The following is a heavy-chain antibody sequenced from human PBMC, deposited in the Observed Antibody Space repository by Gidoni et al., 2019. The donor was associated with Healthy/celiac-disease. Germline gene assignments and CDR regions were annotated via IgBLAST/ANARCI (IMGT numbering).Heavy chain of an antibody. CDR2: ISGSGGST. CDR1: GFPFSSYA. CDR3: ANFVIAARPDFDY. V-gene: IGHV3-23*01. D-gene: IGHD6-6*01. J-gene: IGHJ4*02. Sequence: DVQLLESGGGLVQPGGSLRLSCPASGFPFSSYAMSWVRQAPGKVLEWVSAISGSGGSTYYADAVKGRFTISRENSKNTLYLQMNSLRAEDTAVYYCANFVIAARPDFDYWGQGTLVTVSS.